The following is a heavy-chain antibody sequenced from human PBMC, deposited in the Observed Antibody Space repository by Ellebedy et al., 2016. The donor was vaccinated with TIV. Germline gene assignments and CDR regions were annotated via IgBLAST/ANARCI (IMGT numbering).Heavy chain of an antibody. CDR3: AREIYGSGSYPLDY. D-gene: IGHD3-10*01. Sequence: ASVKVSXXASGYTFTSYGINWVRQATGQGLEWMGWMNSNSGDTGNAQKFQGRVIMTRDTSKGTAYMELSGLRSEDTAVYYCAREIYGSGSYPLDYWGQGTLVTVSS. CDR2: MNSNSGDT. CDR1: GYTFTSYG. J-gene: IGHJ4*02. V-gene: IGHV1-8*01.